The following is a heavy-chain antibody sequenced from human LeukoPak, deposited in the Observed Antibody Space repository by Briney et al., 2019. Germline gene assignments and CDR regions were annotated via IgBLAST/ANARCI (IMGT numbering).Heavy chain of an antibody. V-gene: IGHV3-74*01. Sequence: GESLRLSCAASGFTFSSYWMHWVRQAPGKGLVWVSRISTDGSSTKYADFVEGRFTISRDNSKNTLYLQMNSLRAEDTAVYSCATARRSTVVTLFDYWGQGTLVTVSS. J-gene: IGHJ4*02. D-gene: IGHD4-23*01. CDR2: ISTDGSST. CDR1: GFTFSSYW. CDR3: ATARRSTVVTLFDY.